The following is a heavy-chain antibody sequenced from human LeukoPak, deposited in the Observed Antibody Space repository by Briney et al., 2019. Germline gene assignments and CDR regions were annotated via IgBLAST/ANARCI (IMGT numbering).Heavy chain of an antibody. D-gene: IGHD4-11*01. Sequence: PGGSLRLSCAASGFTFSSYSMNWVRQAPGKGLEWVSSISSSSSYIYYADSVKGRFTISRDNSKNTLYLQMNSLRAEDTAVYYCAAVATDFDYWGQGTLVTVSS. V-gene: IGHV3-21*04. CDR3: AAVATDFDY. CDR2: ISSSSSYI. J-gene: IGHJ4*02. CDR1: GFTFSSYS.